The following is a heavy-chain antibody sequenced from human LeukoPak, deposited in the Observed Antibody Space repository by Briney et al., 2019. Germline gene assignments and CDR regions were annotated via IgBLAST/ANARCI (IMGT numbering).Heavy chain of an antibody. CDR1: GGTFSSYA. Sequence: SVKVSCKASGGTFSSYAISWVQQAPGQGLEWMGGIIPIFGTANYAQKFQGRVTITADESTSTAYMELSSLRSEDTAVYYCAREVGDGYNPYFDYWGQGTLVTVSS. CDR2: IIPIFGTA. V-gene: IGHV1-69*13. J-gene: IGHJ4*02. CDR3: AREVGDGYNPYFDY. D-gene: IGHD5-24*01.